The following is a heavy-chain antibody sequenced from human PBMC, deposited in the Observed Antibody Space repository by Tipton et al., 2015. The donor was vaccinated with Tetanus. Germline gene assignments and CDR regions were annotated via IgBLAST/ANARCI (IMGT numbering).Heavy chain of an antibody. CDR3: AFRTNWRFSRGFDC. CDR1: GVTVSGNY. J-gene: IGHJ4*02. CDR2: IYTGGSA. V-gene: IGHV3-53*01. D-gene: IGHD1-20*01. Sequence: SLRLSCAASGVTVSGNYMSWVRQAPGKGLEWASVIYTGGSADYTDSVKGRFTISRDNSNNSLSLQMNSLRIDDTAVYYCAFRTNWRFSRGFDCWGQGILVTVSP.